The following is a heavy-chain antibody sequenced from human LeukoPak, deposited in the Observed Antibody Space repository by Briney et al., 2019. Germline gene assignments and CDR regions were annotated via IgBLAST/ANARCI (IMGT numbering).Heavy chain of an antibody. V-gene: IGHV3-48*01. D-gene: IGHD3-3*01. CDR2: ISSSSSTI. Sequence: GGSLRLSCAASGFTFSSYSMNWVRQAPGKGLEWVSYISSSSSTIYYADSVKGRFTISRDNAKNSLYLQMNSLRAEDTAVYYCARDRSSIFGVAIGYYFDYWGQGTLVTVSS. J-gene: IGHJ4*02. CDR1: GFTFSSYS. CDR3: ARDRSSIFGVAIGYYFDY.